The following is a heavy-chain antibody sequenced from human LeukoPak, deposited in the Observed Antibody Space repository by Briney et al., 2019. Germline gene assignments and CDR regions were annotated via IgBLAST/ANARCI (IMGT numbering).Heavy chain of an antibody. D-gene: IGHD3-22*01. Sequence: GRSLRLSCAASGFTFSSYGMHWVRQAPGKGLEWVAVIWYGGSNKYYADSVKGRFTISRDNSKNTLYLQMNSLRAEDTAVYYCARVPHYYYDSSGYYDYWGQGTLVTVSS. CDR2: IWYGGSNK. J-gene: IGHJ4*02. CDR3: ARVPHYYYDSSGYYDY. CDR1: GFTFSSYG. V-gene: IGHV3-33*08.